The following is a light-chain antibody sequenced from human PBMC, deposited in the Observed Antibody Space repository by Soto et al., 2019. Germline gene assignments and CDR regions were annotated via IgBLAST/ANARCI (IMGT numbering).Light chain of an antibody. CDR2: EVT. CDR1: SGDIGSYNR. Sequence: QSALTQPASVSGSPRQSITISCTGTSGDIGSYNRVSWYQQHPGKAPKLIIYEVTDRPSGVSNRFSGSKSGNTASLTISGLQAEDEAEYYCSSYTNINTRACVFGTGTKLTVL. J-gene: IGLJ1*01. V-gene: IGLV2-14*01. CDR3: SSYTNINTRACV.